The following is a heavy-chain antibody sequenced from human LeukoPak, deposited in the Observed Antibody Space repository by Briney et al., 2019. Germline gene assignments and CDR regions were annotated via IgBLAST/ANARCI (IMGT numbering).Heavy chain of an antibody. CDR2: IYYSGST. J-gene: IGHJ4*02. D-gene: IGHD3-10*01. CDR1: GGSISRFY. CDR3: ARLLRGKSFGLDY. V-gene: IGHV4-59*01. Sequence: SETLSLTCTVSGGSISRFYWSWIRQPPGKGLEWIGYIYYSGSTHYNPSLKSRVTISVDTSKNQFSLELSSVAAADTAVYYCARLLRGKSFGLDYWGQGTLVTVPS.